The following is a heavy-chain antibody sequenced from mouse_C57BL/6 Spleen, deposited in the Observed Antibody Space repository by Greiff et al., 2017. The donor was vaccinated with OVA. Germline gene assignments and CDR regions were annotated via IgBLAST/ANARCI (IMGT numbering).Heavy chain of an antibody. Sequence: EVHLVESGGDLVKPGGSLKLSCAASGFTFSSYGMSWVRQTPDKRLEWVATISSGGSYTYYPASVKGRFTISRDNAKNTLYLQMSSLKSEDTAMYYCARHASNCIYYAMDYWGQGTSVTVSS. CDR1: GFTFSSYG. CDR2: ISSGGSYT. D-gene: IGHD2-5*01. J-gene: IGHJ4*01. V-gene: IGHV5-6*01. CDR3: ARHASNCIYYAMDY.